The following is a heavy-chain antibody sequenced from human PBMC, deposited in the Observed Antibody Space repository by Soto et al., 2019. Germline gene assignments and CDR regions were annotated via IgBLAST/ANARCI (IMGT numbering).Heavy chain of an antibody. Sequence: QVHLLQSGAEVKKPGASVKVSCKASGYTFTSYGITWVRQAPGQGLEWMGWISAHNGNTDYAQKLQGRVIVTRDTSTTTAYMELRSLLSDDTAVYSCARGRYGDYWGQGALVTVS. CDR1: GYTFTSYG. J-gene: IGHJ4*02. D-gene: IGHD1-1*01. V-gene: IGHV1-18*01. CDR3: ARGRYGDY. CDR2: ISAHNGNT.